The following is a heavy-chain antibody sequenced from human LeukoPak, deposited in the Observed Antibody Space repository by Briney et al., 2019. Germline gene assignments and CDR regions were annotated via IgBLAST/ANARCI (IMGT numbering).Heavy chain of an antibody. CDR3: ARVVRGIAAAGSRELWIRIDY. V-gene: IGHV4-59*12. J-gene: IGHJ4*02. D-gene: IGHD6-13*01. CDR2: MYYSGST. CDR1: GGSTNGYY. Sequence: SETLSLTCTVSGGSTNGYYWTWIRLPPGKELEWIGYMYYSGSTNYNPSLKSRVTMSVDTPKNQFSLKLSSVTAADTAVYYCARVVRGIAAAGSRELWIRIDYWGQGTLVTVSS.